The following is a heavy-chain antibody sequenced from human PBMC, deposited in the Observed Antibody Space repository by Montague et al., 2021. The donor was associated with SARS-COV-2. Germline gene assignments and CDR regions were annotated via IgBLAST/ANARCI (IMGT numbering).Heavy chain of an antibody. V-gene: IGHV4-34*01. CDR3: ARLGDGVVPSPILGVGPYYSCYYMDV. CDR1: GGSFSTYS. J-gene: IGHJ6*03. Sequence: SETLSLTCAVHGGSFSTYSWTWIRQPPWKGLEWIGEIHHGGSTNYNPSLKSRVTISADTSKHQFSLKLTSVAAADTAVYYCARLGDGVVPSPILGVGPYYSCYYMDVWGKGTTVTASS. D-gene: IGHD3-10*01. CDR2: IHHGGST.